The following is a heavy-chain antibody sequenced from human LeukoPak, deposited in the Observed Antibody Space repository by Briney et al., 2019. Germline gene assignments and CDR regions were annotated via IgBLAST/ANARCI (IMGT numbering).Heavy chain of an antibody. CDR1: GYTFTSYY. V-gene: IGHV1-46*01. J-gene: IGHJ3*02. CDR2: INPSGGST. D-gene: IGHD3-22*01. Sequence: ASVKVSCKASGYTFTSYYMHWVRQAPGQGLEWMGIINPSGGSTSYAQKFQGRVTMTRDTSTSTVYMELSSLRAEDTALYYCAKDITFGDSSGYDAFDIWGQGTMVTVSS. CDR3: AKDITFGDSSGYDAFDI.